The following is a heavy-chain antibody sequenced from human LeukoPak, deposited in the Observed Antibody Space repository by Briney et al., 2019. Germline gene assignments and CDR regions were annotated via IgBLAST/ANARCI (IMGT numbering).Heavy chain of an antibody. CDR2: IYSGGST. CDR3: ARDPLYGYMDV. V-gene: IGHV3-53*01. J-gene: IGHJ6*03. Sequence: GGSLRLSCAASGCTVSSNYMSWVRQAPGQGLEWVSVIYSGGSTYYADSVKGRFTISRDNSKNTLYLQMNSLRAEDTAVYYCARDPLYGYMDVWGKGTTVTVSS. D-gene: IGHD2-2*02. CDR1: GCTVSSNY.